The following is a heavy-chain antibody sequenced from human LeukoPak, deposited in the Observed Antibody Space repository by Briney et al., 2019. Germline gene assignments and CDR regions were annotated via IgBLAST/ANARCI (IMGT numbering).Heavy chain of an antibody. V-gene: IGHV3-23*01. Sequence: GGSLRLSCAASGFTFSNYAMNWVRQAPGKGLEWVSVISGSGYSTYYADSVKGRFTISRDNSKNTLYLQTNSLRAEDTAVYYCAKDYGGYAYYFHYWGQGTLVTVSS. J-gene: IGHJ4*02. CDR2: ISGSGYST. CDR3: AKDYGGYAYYFHY. CDR1: GFTFSNYA. D-gene: IGHD4-17*01.